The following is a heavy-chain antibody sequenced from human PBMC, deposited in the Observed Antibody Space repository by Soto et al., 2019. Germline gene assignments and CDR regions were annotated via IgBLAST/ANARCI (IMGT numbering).Heavy chain of an antibody. D-gene: IGHD1-26*01. Sequence: LSLTCTVSGGSISSGDYYWSWIRQPPGKGLEWIGYIYYSGSTYYNPSLKSRVTISVDTSKNQFSLKLSSVTAADTAVYYCASSQVGATTPGYWGQGTLVTVSS. CDR2: IYYSGST. CDR3: ASSQVGATTPGY. CDR1: GGSISSGDYY. J-gene: IGHJ4*02. V-gene: IGHV4-30-4*01.